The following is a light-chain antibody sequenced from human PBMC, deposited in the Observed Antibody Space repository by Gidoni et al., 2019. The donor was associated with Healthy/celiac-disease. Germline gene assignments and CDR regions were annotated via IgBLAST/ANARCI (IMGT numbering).Light chain of an antibody. CDR1: QSFSSY. V-gene: IGKV3-11*01. Sequence: EIVLTQSPATLSLSPGESATLSCRASQSFSSYLAWYQQKPGQAPRLLIYDASNRDTGIPARFSGSGSGTDFTLTISSLEPEDFAVYYWQQRSNWLWTFXQXTKVEIK. CDR2: DAS. J-gene: IGKJ1*01. CDR3: QQRSNWLWT.